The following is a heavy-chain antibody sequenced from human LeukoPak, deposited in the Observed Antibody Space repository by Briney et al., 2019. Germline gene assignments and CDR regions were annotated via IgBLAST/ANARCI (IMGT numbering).Heavy chain of an antibody. CDR3: ARSQAVVSSSLYYYYMDV. Sequence: ASVKVSCKASGYTFLSHGFSWVRQAPGQGLEWMGWTSTNNRNTNYAQRLQGRVTMTTDTSTNTAYMELRTLRPDDTAVYYCARSQAVVSSSLYYYYMDVWGKGTTIIASS. V-gene: IGHV1-18*01. J-gene: IGHJ6*03. CDR2: TSTNNRNT. CDR1: GYTFLSHG. D-gene: IGHD2-2*01.